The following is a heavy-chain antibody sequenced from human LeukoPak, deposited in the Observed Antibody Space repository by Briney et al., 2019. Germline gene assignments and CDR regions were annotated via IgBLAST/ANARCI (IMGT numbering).Heavy chain of an antibody. J-gene: IGHJ6*03. CDR3: AREVVGATRLDYYYYMDV. CDR1: GGSFSGYY. V-gene: IGHV4-34*01. Sequence: PSETLSLTCAVYGGSFSGYYWSWIRQPPGKGLEWIGEMNHSGSTNYNPSLKSRVTISVDTSKNQFSLKLSSVTAADTAVYYCAREVVGATRLDYYYYMDVWGKGTTVTVSS. D-gene: IGHD1-26*01. CDR2: MNHSGST.